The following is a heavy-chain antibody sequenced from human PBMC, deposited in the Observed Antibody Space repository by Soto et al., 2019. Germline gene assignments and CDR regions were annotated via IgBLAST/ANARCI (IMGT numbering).Heavy chain of an antibody. D-gene: IGHD3-22*01. CDR3: TLRGSGYHFYYYGMDI. V-gene: IGHV3-49*03. CDR1: GLTFGDYA. J-gene: IGHJ6*02. CDR2: IRNKAYGGTT. Sequence: GGSLRLSCTASGLTFGDYAMSWFRQAPGKGLEWVGFIRNKAYGGTTEYAASVNGRFTISRDDSKSIAYLQMNSLKTEDTAVYYCTLRGSGYHFYYYGMDIWGQGTTVTVSS.